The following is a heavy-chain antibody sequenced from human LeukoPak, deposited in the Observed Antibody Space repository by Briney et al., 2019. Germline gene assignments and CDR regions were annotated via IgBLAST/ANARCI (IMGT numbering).Heavy chain of an antibody. V-gene: IGHV3-15*01. CDR3: TTDALEQWLVEGLDI. CDR1: GFTFRNAW. Sequence: GGSLRLSCAASGFTFRNAWMSGVRQAPGKGLEWVGRLKSKTDGGTTDYAATVKGRFTISRNDSKNTLYLQMNSLKTEDTAVYYCTTDALEQWLVEGLDIWGQGTMVTVSS. J-gene: IGHJ3*02. CDR2: LKSKTDGGTT. D-gene: IGHD6-19*01.